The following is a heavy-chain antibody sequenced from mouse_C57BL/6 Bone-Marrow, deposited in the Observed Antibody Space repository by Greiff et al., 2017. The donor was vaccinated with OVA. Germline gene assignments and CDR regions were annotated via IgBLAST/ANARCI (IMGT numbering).Heavy chain of an antibody. CDR1: GFTFSDFY. CDR2: SRNKANDYTT. D-gene: IGHD2-3*01. V-gene: IGHV7-1*01. CDR3: ARVYDGYYFDY. J-gene: IGHJ2*01. Sequence: EVKVVESGGGLVQSGRSLRLSCATSGFTFSDFYMEWVRQAPGKGLEWIAASRNKANDYTTEYSASVKGRFIVSRDTSQSILYLQMNALRAEDTAIYYCARVYDGYYFDYWGQGTTLTVSS.